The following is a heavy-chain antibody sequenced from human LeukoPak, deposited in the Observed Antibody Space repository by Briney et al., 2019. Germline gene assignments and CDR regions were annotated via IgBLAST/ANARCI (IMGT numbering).Heavy chain of an antibody. J-gene: IGHJ3*02. V-gene: IGHV4-59*01. Sequence: SETLSLTCTVSGGSISSYYWSWIRQPPGKGLEWIGYIYYSGSTNYNPSLKSRFTISVDTSKNQFSLKLSSVTAADTAVYYCASLTTAEAFDIWGQGTMVTVSS. D-gene: IGHD3-22*01. CDR3: ASLTTAEAFDI. CDR2: IYYSGST. CDR1: GGSISSYY.